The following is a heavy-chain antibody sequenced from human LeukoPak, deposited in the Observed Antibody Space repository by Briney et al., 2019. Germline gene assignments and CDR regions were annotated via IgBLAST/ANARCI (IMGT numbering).Heavy chain of an antibody. V-gene: IGHV3-30*18. CDR2: ISYDGSNR. CDR3: AKDTYCSSTSCYSLDY. D-gene: IGHD2-2*01. CDR1: GFTLSSYA. J-gene: IGHJ4*02. Sequence: GGSLRLSCAVSGFTLSSYAMNWVRQAPGKGLEWVAVISYDGSNRYYADSVKGRFTISRDNSKNTLYLQMNSLRAEDTAVYYCAKDTYCSSTSCYSLDYWGQGTLVTVSS.